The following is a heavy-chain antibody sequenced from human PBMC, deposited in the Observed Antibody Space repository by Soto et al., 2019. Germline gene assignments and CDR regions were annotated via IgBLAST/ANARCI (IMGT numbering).Heavy chain of an antibody. CDR1: GGSVSSGSYY. CDR3: ARGGYCSGGSCYYSPPHNWFEP. V-gene: IGHV4-61*01. D-gene: IGHD2-15*01. Sequence: PSETLSRTCIVPGGSVSSGSYYWMCVRQPPGKGLAWIGYIYYSGCTNYNPSLKSRVTISVDTSKNQFSLKLSSVTAADTAVYYCARGGYCSGGSCYYSPPHNWFEPWGQGTLVTVSS. J-gene: IGHJ5*02. CDR2: IYYSGCT.